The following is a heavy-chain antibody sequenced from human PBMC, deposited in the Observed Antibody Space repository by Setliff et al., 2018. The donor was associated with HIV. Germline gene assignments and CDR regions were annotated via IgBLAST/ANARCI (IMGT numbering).Heavy chain of an antibody. CDR3: ARDLWGTYNGYLHY. CDR1: GLNLTRCD. CDR2: ITGTGSGR. Sequence: GGSLRLSCAASGLNLTRCDMHWVRQAPGKGLEWVSYITGTGSGRDYADSVKGRFTISRDNAKNSLFLQMNNLTVDDTGLYFCARDLWGTYNGYLHYWGRGTLVTVSS. D-gene: IGHD1-20*01. V-gene: IGHV3-48*03. J-gene: IGHJ4*02.